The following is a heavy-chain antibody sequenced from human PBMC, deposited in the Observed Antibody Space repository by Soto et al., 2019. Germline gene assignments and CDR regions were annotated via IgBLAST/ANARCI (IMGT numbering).Heavy chain of an antibody. CDR1: GGTFSSYT. CDR3: TRAPLGSSTWYYFDY. CDR2: IIPILGIA. V-gene: IGHV1-69*02. J-gene: IGHJ4*02. Sequence: SVKVSCKPSGGTFSSYTISWVRQAPGQGLEWMGRIIPILGIANYAQKFQGRVTITADKSTSTAYMELSSLRSEDTAVYYCTRAPLGSSTWYYFDYWGQGTLVTVSS. D-gene: IGHD6-13*01.